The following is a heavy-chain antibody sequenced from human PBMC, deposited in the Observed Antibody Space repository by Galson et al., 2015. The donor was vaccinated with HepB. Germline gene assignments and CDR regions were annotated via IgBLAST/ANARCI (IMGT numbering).Heavy chain of an antibody. V-gene: IGHV3-23*01. J-gene: IGHJ5*02. CDR1: AFTVSIHG. D-gene: IGHD2-21*02. CDR3: ASHEGGDGNWLDP. CDR2: ISGDGGET. Sequence: SLRLAGAASAFTVSIHGMSWVRQAPGKGLGGVRGISGDGGETYYADSVQGRFTISRDNSKNTLYVKLNNLRAGHKAVYYCASHEGGDGNWLDPWGQGTLVTVSS.